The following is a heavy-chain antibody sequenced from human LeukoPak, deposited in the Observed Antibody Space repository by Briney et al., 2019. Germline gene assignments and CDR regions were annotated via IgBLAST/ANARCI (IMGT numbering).Heavy chain of an antibody. Sequence: GGSLRLSCAASGFTFSSYSMHWVRQAPGRGLEWVAGISYDGSNKYYADSVKGRFTISRDNSKNTLYMQMNSLRAEDTAVYYCARDLDFGVVITPLAYYYGMDVWGQGTTVTVSS. CDR2: ISYDGSNK. CDR3: ARDLDFGVVITPLAYYYGMDV. J-gene: IGHJ6*02. V-gene: IGHV3-30-3*01. CDR1: GFTFSSYS. D-gene: IGHD3-3*01.